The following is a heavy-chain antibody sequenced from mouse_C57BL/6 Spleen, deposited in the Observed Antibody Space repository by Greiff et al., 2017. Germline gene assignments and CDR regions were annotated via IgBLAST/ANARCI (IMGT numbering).Heavy chain of an antibody. CDR2: ISSGGDYI. J-gene: IGHJ3*01. CDR3: TTTVVAPFAY. CDR1: GFTFSGYA. Sequence: EVQLVESGEGLVKPGGSLKLSCAASGFTFSGYAMSWVRQTPEKRLEWVAYISSGGDYIYYADTVKGRFTISRDNARNTLYLQMSSLKSEDTAMYYCTTTVVAPFAYWGQGTLVTVSA. V-gene: IGHV5-9-1*02. D-gene: IGHD1-1*01.